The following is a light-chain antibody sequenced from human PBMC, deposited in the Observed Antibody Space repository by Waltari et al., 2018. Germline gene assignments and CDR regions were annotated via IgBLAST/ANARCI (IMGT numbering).Light chain of an antibody. CDR3: FSYAGRPRI. V-gene: IGLV2-11*01. CDR1: SSDVGGYHY. J-gene: IGLJ2*01. CDR2: EVN. Sequence: QSALTQPRSVSGSPGQSVTISCTGTSSDVGGYHYVSWYQQHPGEGPKLLIYEVNKRPSGVPDRFSGSKSGNTASLTISGLRTEDEADYYCFSYAGRPRIFGGGTKLTVL.